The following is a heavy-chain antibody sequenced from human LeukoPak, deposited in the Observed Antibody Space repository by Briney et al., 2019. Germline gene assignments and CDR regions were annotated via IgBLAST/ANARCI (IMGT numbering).Heavy chain of an antibody. J-gene: IGHJ4*02. Sequence: PGGSLRLSCAASGFTFSSYGMHWVRQAPGRGLEWVAFIRYDGSNKYYADSVKGRFTISRDDSKNTQYLQMNSLRAEDTAVYYCAKVMRFGELPIDYWGQGTLVTVSS. CDR3: AKVMRFGELPIDY. V-gene: IGHV3-30*02. CDR1: GFTFSSYG. D-gene: IGHD3-10*01. CDR2: IRYDGSNK.